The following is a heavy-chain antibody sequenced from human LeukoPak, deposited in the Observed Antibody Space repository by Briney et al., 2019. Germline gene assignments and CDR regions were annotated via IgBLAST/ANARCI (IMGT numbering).Heavy chain of an antibody. J-gene: IGHJ4*02. CDR2: ISGSGDST. CDR3: ARVLYDSSGYYPFDY. V-gene: IGHV3-23*01. D-gene: IGHD3-22*01. Sequence: HPGGSLRLSCAASGFTFSSYAMSWVRQAPGKGLEWVSVISGSGDSTYYADSVKGRFTTSRDNAKNSLYLQMNSLRAEDTAVYYCARVLYDSSGYYPFDYWGQGTLVTVSS. CDR1: GFTFSSYA.